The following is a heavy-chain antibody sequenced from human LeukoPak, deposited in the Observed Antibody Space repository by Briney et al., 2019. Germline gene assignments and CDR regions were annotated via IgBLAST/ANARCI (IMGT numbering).Heavy chain of an antibody. CDR3: ARDFSSGWYDP. D-gene: IGHD6-19*01. CDR1: GGSISSYY. V-gene: IGHV4-59*01. Sequence: PSETLSLTCTVSGGSISSYYWSWIRQPPGKGLQWVGYIDYSGSTNYNASLKSRVTISVDTSKNQFSLKLSSVTAADTAVYYCARDFSSGWYDPWGQGTLVTVSS. CDR2: IDYSGST. J-gene: IGHJ5*02.